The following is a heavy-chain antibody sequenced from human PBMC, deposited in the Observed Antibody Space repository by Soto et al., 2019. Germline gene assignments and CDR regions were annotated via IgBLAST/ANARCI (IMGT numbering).Heavy chain of an antibody. CDR1: GFTFSSYS. D-gene: IGHD3-3*01. CDR3: ARDYYDFWCGYYRLSWFDP. Sequence: PGGSLRLSCAASGFTFSSYSMNWVRQAPGKGLEWVSSISSSSYIYYADSVKGRFTISRDNAKNSLYLQMNSLRAEDTAVYYCARDYYDFWCGYYRLSWFDPWGQGTLVTVSS. J-gene: IGHJ5*02. V-gene: IGHV3-21*01. CDR2: ISSSSYI.